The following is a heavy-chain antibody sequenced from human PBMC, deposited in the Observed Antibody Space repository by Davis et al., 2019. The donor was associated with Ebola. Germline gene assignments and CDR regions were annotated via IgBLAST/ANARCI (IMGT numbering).Heavy chain of an antibody. CDR1: GFTFSSYS. CDR2: ISSSSSYI. Sequence: PGGSLRLSCAASGFTFSSYSMNWVRQAPGKGLEWVSSISSSSSYIYYADSVKGRFTISRDNAKNSLYLQMNSLRAEDTAVYYCARDRGYSLVGKYGMDVWGQGTTVTVSS. J-gene: IGHJ6*02. V-gene: IGHV3-21*01. CDR3: ARDRGYSLVGKYGMDV. D-gene: IGHD5-18*01.